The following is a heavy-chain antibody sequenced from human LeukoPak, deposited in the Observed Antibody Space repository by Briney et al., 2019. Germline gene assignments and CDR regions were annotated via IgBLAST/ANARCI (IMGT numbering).Heavy chain of an antibody. V-gene: IGHV3-74*01. D-gene: IGHD6-13*01. J-gene: IGHJ1*01. CDR2: INRDGSST. Sequence: GGSLRLSCAASGFTFSNYWMNWLRLAPAKGLVWVSRINRDGSSTNYADSVKGRFTISRDNSKNTLYLQLNSLRAEDTAVYFCASSSWSSEYFHYWGQGTLVTVSP. CDR1: GFTFSNYW. CDR3: ASSSWSSEYFHY.